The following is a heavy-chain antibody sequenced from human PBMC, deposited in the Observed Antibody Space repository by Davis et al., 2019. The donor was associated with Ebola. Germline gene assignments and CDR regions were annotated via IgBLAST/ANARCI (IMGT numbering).Heavy chain of an antibody. CDR3: ARPRGRYSRDAFDI. V-gene: IGHV4-34*01. Sequence: PSETLSLTCAVYGGSFSGYYWSWIRQPPGKGLEWIGEINHSGSTNYNPSLKSRVTISVDTSKNQFSLKLSSVTAADTAVYYCARPRGRYSRDAFDIWGQGTMVTVSS. CDR2: INHSGST. J-gene: IGHJ3*02. CDR1: GGSFSGYY. D-gene: IGHD2-21*01.